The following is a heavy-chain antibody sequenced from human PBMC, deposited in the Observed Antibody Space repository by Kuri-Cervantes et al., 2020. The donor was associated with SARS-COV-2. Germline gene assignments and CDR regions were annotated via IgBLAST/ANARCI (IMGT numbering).Heavy chain of an antibody. CDR3: ARSINYDFWSGPHY. Sequence: SLKISCAASGFTFSSYAMHWVRQAPGKGLEWVAVISYDGSNKYYADSVKGRFTISRDNSKNTLYLQMNSLRAEDTAVYYCARSINYDFWSGPHYWGQGTLVTVSS. CDR2: ISYDGSNK. V-gene: IGHV3-30-3*01. J-gene: IGHJ4*02. D-gene: IGHD3-3*01. CDR1: GFTFSSYA.